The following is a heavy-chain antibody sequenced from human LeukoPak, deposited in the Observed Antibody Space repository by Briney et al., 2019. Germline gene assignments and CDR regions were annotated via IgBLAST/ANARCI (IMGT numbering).Heavy chain of an antibody. CDR2: INPNSGDT. J-gene: IGHJ4*02. D-gene: IGHD6-13*01. CDR1: GYTFTAYY. V-gene: IGHV1-2*02. Sequence: ASVKVSCKASGYTFTAYYMHWVRQAPGQGLEWMGWINPNSGDTNCAQKFQGRVTMTRDTSISTAYMELRSLRSDDTAVYYCARRLITADGYDYWGQGTLVTVSS. CDR3: ARRLITADGYDY.